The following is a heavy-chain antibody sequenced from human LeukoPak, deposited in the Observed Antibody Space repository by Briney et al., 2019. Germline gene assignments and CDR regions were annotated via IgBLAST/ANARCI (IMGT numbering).Heavy chain of an antibody. CDR2: MNPNSGNT. Sequence: GASVKVSCKASGYTFTSYDINWVRQATGQGLEWMGWMNPNSGNTGYAQKFQGRVTITRNTSISTAYMELSSLGSEDTAVYYCARGVVVSFFDYWGQGTLVTVSS. CDR3: ARGVVVSFFDY. CDR1: GYTFTSYD. D-gene: IGHD3-22*01. V-gene: IGHV1-8*03. J-gene: IGHJ4*02.